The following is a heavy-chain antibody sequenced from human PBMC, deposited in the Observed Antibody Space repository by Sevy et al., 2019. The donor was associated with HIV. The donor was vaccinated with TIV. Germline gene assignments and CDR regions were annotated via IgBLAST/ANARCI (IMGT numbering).Heavy chain of an antibody. CDR3: AKGDIVVVVVVPRGDAFDI. D-gene: IGHD2-15*01. CDR1: GFIFSTYA. CDR2: ISASGRSS. Sequence: GGSLRLSCAASGFIFSTYAMSWVRQAPGKGLEWVSTISASGRSSYYADSVKGRFTISRDNSKNTLYLQMNSLRAEDTAVYYCAKGDIVVVVVVPRGDAFDIWGQGTMVTVSS. J-gene: IGHJ3*02. V-gene: IGHV3-23*01.